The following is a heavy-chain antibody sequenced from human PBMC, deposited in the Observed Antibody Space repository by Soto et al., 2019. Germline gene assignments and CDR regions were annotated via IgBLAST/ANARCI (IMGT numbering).Heavy chain of an antibody. J-gene: IGHJ4*02. D-gene: IGHD6-19*01. CDR1: GGSFSGYY. V-gene: IGHV4-34*01. CDR3: ARTYSSGWDY. Sequence: SETLSLTCAVYGGSFSGYYWSWIRQPPGKGLEWIGEINHSGSTNYNPSLKSRVTISVDTSKNQFSLKLSSVTAADTAVYYCARTYSSGWDYWGQGTLVTVSS. CDR2: INHSGST.